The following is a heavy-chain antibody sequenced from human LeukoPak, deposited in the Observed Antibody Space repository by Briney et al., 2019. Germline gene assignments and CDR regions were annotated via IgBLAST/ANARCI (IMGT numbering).Heavy chain of an antibody. CDR1: GFTFSSYW. CDR3: ARTDYDFWSGYSDLGYYFDY. Sequence: GGSLRLSCAASGFTFSSYWMSWVRQAPGKGLEWVANIKQDGSEKYYVDSVKGRFTISRDNAKNSLYLQMNSLRAEDTAVYYCARTDYDFWSGYSDLGYYFDYWGQGTLVTVSS. J-gene: IGHJ4*02. CDR2: IKQDGSEK. D-gene: IGHD3-3*01. V-gene: IGHV3-7*01.